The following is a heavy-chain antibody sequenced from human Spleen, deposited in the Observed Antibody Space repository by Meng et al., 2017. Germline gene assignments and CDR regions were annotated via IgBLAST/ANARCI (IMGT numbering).Heavy chain of an antibody. Sequence: QVQLQESGPGLVKPSQTLSLTCTVSGGSFSSGDYYWTWIRQPPGKGLEWIGYIYYSGSTYYTPSLESRVTVSVDTSRSQFSLELTSVTAADTAVYYCVRSSGWVRTGFDPWGQGTLVTVSS. CDR2: IYYSGST. J-gene: IGHJ5*02. CDR1: GGSFSSGDYY. CDR3: VRSSGWVRTGFDP. V-gene: IGHV4-30-4*01. D-gene: IGHD6-19*01.